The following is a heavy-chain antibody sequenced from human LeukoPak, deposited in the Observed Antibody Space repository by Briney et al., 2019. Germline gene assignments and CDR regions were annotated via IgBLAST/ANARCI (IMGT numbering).Heavy chain of an antibody. CDR2: INPNSGGT. J-gene: IGHJ3*02. D-gene: IGHD1-26*01. CDR3: ARILMGATDAFDI. V-gene: IGHV1-2*02. CDR1: GYTFTGYN. Sequence: ASVKVSCKASGYTFTGYNMHWVRQAPGQGLEWMGWINPNSGGTNYAQRFQGRVTMARNTSISTAYMELSRLTSDDTAVYYCARILMGATDAFDIWGQGTMVTVSS.